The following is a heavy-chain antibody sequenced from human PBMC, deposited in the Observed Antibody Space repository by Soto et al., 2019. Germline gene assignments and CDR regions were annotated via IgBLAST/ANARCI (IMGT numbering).Heavy chain of an antibody. CDR2: ISGSGGST. CDR1: GFTFSSYA. CDR3: AKEDHWFGELLPTSFDY. V-gene: IGHV3-23*01. D-gene: IGHD3-10*01. J-gene: IGHJ4*02. Sequence: GGSLRLSCAASGFTFSSYAMSWVRQAPGKGLEWVSAISGSGGSTYYADSAKGRFTISRDNSKNTLYLQMNSLRAEDTAVYYCAKEDHWFGELLPTSFDYWGQGTLVTVSS.